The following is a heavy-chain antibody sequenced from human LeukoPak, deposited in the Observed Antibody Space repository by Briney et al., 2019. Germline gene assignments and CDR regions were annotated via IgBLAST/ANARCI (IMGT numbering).Heavy chain of an antibody. D-gene: IGHD3-22*01. CDR2: IIPIFGTA. CDR1: GYTFTSHG. V-gene: IGHV1-69*13. CDR3: AGETYYYDSSGYDGYYFDY. Sequence: ASVKVSCKASGYTFTSHGIIWVRQAPGQGLEWMGGIIPIFGTANYAQKFQGRVTITADESTSTAYMELSSLRSEDTAVYYCAGETYYYDSSGYDGYYFDYWGQGTLVTVSS. J-gene: IGHJ4*02.